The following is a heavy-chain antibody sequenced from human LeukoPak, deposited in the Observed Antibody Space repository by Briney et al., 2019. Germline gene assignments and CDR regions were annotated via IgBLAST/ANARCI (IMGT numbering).Heavy chain of an antibody. CDR1: GGSFSGYY. CDR2: INHSGST. CDR3: ATVVVVAARNWFDP. V-gene: IGHV4-34*01. Sequence: PSETLSLTCAVYGGSFSGYYWSWIRQPPGKGLEWIGEINHSGSTNYDPSLKSRVTISVDTSNNQFSLKLSSVTAADTAVYYCATVVVVAARNWFDPWGQGTLVTVSS. D-gene: IGHD2-15*01. J-gene: IGHJ5*02.